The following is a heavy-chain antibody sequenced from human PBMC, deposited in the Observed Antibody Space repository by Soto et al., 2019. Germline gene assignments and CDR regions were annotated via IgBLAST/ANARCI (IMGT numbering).Heavy chain of an antibody. CDR1: GGSISSSSYY. J-gene: IGHJ4*02. CDR3: ARLSNWNDPPH. CDR2: IYYSGST. Sequence: QLQLQESGPGLVKPSETLSLTCTVSGGSISSSSYYWGWIRQPPGKGLEWIGSIYYSGSTYYNPSLKSRVTISVDTSKNQFSLKLSSVTGADTAVYYCARLSNWNDPPHWGQGTLVTVSS. V-gene: IGHV4-39*01. D-gene: IGHD1-20*01.